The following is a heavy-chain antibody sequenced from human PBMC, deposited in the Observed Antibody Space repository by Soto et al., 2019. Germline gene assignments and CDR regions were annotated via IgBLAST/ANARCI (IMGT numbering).Heavy chain of an antibody. J-gene: IGHJ6*03. CDR3: AKEGHTIFGVVTPPDYYYYYMDV. Sequence: PGGSLRLSCAASGFTFSSYAMSWVRQAPGKGLEWVSAISGSGGSTYYADSVKGRFTISRDNSKNTLYLQMNSLRAEDTAVYYCAKEGHTIFGVVTPPDYYYYYMDVWGKGTTVTVSS. CDR2: ISGSGGST. CDR1: GFTFSSYA. V-gene: IGHV3-23*01. D-gene: IGHD3-3*01.